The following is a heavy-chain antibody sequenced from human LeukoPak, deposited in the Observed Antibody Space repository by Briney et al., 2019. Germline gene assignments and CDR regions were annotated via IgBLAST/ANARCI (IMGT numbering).Heavy chain of an antibody. J-gene: IGHJ5*02. D-gene: IGHD2-2*01. CDR1: GGSISSSSYY. Sequence: SETLSLTCTVSGGSISSSSYYWGWIRQPPGKGLEWIGSIYYSGSTYYNPSLKSRVTISVDTSKNQFSLKQSSVTAADTAVYYCARVQYQLLRAWFDPWGQGTLVTVSS. CDR2: IYYSGST. V-gene: IGHV4-39*07. CDR3: ARVQYQLLRAWFDP.